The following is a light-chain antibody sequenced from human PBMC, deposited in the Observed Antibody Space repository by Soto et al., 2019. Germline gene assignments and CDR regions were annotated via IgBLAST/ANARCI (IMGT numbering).Light chain of an antibody. CDR2: FGS. V-gene: IGKV2-28*01. J-gene: IGKJ5*01. CDR3: MQSLQTPIT. CDR1: QSLLHSHGYNY. Sequence: EIVMTQFPMSLPVTPPDPASISCKSSQSLLHSHGYNYMDWYVQKPGQSPQLLIYFGSFRASGVPDRFSGSGSGTDFTLTISRVEADDFGVYYCMQSLQTPITFGQGTRLEIK.